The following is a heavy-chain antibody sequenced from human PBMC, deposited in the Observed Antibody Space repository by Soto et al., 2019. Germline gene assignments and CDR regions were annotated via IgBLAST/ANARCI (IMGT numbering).Heavy chain of an antibody. V-gene: IGHV4-34*01. Sequence: SETLSLTCAVYGGSFSGYYWSWIRQPPGKGLEWIGEINHSGSTNYNPSLKSRVTISVDTSKNQFSLKLSSVTAADTAVYYCARGGDGYKIDYWGQGTLVTVSS. D-gene: IGHD5-12*01. CDR2: INHSGST. CDR1: GGSFSGYY. CDR3: ARGGDGYKIDY. J-gene: IGHJ4*02.